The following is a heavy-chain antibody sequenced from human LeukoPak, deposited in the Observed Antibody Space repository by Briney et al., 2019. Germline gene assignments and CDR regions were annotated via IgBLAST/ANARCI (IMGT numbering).Heavy chain of an antibody. CDR2: IYHSGYA. CDR3: ARHNIASDGARLFDF. CDR1: GGSVSSNY. D-gene: IGHD4-17*01. V-gene: IGHV4-59*08. Sequence: SETLSLTCSVSGGSVSSNYWAWLRQPPGKGPEWIGYIYHSGYAKYNPSFKSRVTMSLDTSKSQFSLQLTSVTAADTAVYYCARHNIASDGARLFDFWGRGTLVAVSS. J-gene: IGHJ4*02.